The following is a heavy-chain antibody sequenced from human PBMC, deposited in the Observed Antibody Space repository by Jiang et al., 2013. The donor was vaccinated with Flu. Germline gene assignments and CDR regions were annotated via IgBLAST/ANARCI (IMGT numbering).Heavy chain of an antibody. D-gene: IGHD6-13*01. Sequence: SGGSISSSNWWSWVRQPPGKGLEWIGEIYHSGSTNYNPSLKSRVTISVDKSKNQFSLKLSSVTAADTAVYYCARDPAKEEIAAAGRWYFDLWGRGTLVTVSS. CDR3: ARDPAKEEIAAAGRWYFDL. J-gene: IGHJ2*01. CDR2: IYHSGST. CDR1: GGSISSSNW. V-gene: IGHV4-4*02.